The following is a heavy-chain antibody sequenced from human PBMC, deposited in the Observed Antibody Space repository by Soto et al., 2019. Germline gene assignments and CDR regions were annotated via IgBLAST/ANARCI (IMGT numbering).Heavy chain of an antibody. CDR3: ARERKFDFWRKGLDV. CDR1: GYTFTSYD. D-gene: IGHD3-3*01. CDR2: MDPNSGST. Sequence: QAQLVQSGAEVKKPGASVKVSCKASGYTFTSYDINWVRQAPGQGLEWLGWMDPNSGSTGYAQNFQGRVTMTRNISINTAHMELSSLRSEDTAVYYCARERKFDFWRKGLDVWGLGTPVTVSS. V-gene: IGHV1-8*01. J-gene: IGHJ6*02.